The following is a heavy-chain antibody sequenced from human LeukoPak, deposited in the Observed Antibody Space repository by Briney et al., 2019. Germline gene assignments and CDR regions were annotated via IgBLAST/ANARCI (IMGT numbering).Heavy chain of an antibody. J-gene: IGHJ4*02. CDR3: ARMSSYGDFPDY. CDR1: GFTVCSNY. CDR2: IYGGSSA. D-gene: IGHD4-17*01. Sequence: AGGSLRLSCVASGFTVCSNYMGWVRQAPGKGLEWVSIIYGGSSASYADSVKGRFSISRDNSKNTVSLQMNSLRGDDTAVYYCARMSSYGDFPDYWGQGTLVTVSS. V-gene: IGHV3-66*01.